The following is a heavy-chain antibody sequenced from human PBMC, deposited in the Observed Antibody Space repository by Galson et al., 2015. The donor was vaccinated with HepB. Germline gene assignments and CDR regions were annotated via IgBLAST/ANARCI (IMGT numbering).Heavy chain of an antibody. CDR1: GFTFSSYE. CDR2: ISSSGSTI. V-gene: IGHV3-48*03. D-gene: IGHD3-10*01. CDR3: ARDAVTMVRGVIIPVYYYYGMDV. J-gene: IGHJ6*02. Sequence: SLRLSCAASGFTFSSYEMNWVRQAPGKGLEWVSYISSSGSTIYYADSVKGRFTISRDNAKNSLYLQMNSLRAEDTAVYYCARDAVTMVRGVIIPVYYYYGMDVWGQGTTVTVSS.